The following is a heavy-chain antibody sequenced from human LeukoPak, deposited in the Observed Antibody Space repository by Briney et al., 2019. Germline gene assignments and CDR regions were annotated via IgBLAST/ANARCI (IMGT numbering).Heavy chain of an antibody. Sequence: SETLSLTCTVSGGSISSGGYYWRWIRQHPGKGLEWIVYIYYSGSTYYNPSLKSRVTISVDTSKNQFSLKLSSVTGAGTAVYYCGWSGFRDDAFDIWGQGTMVTVSS. CDR3: GWSGFRDDAFDI. CDR2: IYYSGST. D-gene: IGHD3-3*01. CDR1: GGSISSGGYY. J-gene: IGHJ3*02. V-gene: IGHV4-31*03.